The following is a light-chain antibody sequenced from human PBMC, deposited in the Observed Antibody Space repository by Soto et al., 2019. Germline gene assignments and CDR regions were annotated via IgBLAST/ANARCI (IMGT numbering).Light chain of an antibody. Sequence: VVLTQSPATLSVSPGERATLSCRASETINTYLAWYQQKPGQAPKLLIYDASNRATGIPARFSASGSGTDFTLTISSLEAEDFAVYYCQHRINWPLTWGGGTTVEIK. J-gene: IGKJ4*01. CDR2: DAS. CDR1: ETINTY. CDR3: QHRINWPLT. V-gene: IGKV3-11*01.